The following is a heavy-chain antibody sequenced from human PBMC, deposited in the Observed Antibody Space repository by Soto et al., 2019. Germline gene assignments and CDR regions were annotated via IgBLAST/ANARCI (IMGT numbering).Heavy chain of an antibody. Sequence: SVKVSCKASGGTFSSYAISWVRQAPGQGLEWMGGIIPIFGTANYAQKFQGRVTITADESTSTAYMELSSLRSEDTAVYYCAKIASSGWYYFDYWGQGTLVTVSS. CDR2: IIPIFGTA. D-gene: IGHD6-19*01. J-gene: IGHJ4*02. V-gene: IGHV1-69*13. CDR3: AKIASSGWYYFDY. CDR1: GGTFSSYA.